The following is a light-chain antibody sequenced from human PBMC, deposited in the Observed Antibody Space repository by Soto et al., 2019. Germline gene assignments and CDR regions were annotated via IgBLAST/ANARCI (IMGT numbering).Light chain of an antibody. J-gene: IGKJ4*01. CDR1: QGMSNY. Sequence: DIQMTQSPSSLSASVGDRVTITCRASQGMSNYLAWYQQKPGKVPKLLIYAESTLQSGVPSRFSGSGSGTDFTLTISSLQPEDVATYYCQKYNSAPPFTFGGGTKVEIK. CDR3: QKYNSAPPFT. CDR2: AES. V-gene: IGKV1-27*01.